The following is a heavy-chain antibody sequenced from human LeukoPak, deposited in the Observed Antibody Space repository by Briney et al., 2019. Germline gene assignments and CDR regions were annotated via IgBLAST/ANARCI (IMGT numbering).Heavy chain of an antibody. CDR2: IIPIFGTA. CDR1: GGTFISYA. Sequence: SVKVSCKASGGTFISYAISWVRQAPGQGLEWMGGIIPIFGTANYAQKFQGRVTITADKSTSTAYMELSSLRSEDTAVYYCARDLTAAGYYYYMDVWGKGTTVTVSS. V-gene: IGHV1-69*06. D-gene: IGHD6-13*01. CDR3: ARDLTAAGYYYYMDV. J-gene: IGHJ6*03.